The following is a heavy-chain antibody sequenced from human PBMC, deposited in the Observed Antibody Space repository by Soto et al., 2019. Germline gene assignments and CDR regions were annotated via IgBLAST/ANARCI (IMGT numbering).Heavy chain of an antibody. CDR1: GFTFSSYG. D-gene: IGHD3-16*01. CDR3: ARDPGTFAEYYYYYMDV. V-gene: IGHV3-33*01. CDR2: IWYDGSNK. Sequence: QVQLVESGGGVVQPGRSLRLSCAASGFTFSSYGMHWVRQAPGKGLEWVAVIWYDGSNKYYADSVKGRFTISRDNSKNTLYLQMNSLRAEDTAVYYCARDPGTFAEYYYYYMDVWGKGTTVTVSS. J-gene: IGHJ6*03.